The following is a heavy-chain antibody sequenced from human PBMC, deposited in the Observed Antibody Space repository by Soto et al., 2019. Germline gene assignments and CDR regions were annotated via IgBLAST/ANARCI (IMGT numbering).Heavy chain of an antibody. CDR3: ARTQGSGPNWYFDL. CDR1: GGSISSYY. CDR2: IYYSGST. Sequence: QVQLQESGPGLVKPSETLSLTCTVSGGSISSYYWSWIRQPPGKGLEWIGYIYYSGSTSYNPSLKSRVTISVDTSKNQFSLKLSSVTAADTAVYYCARTQGSGPNWYFDLWGRGTLVTVSS. V-gene: IGHV4-59*08. J-gene: IGHJ2*01.